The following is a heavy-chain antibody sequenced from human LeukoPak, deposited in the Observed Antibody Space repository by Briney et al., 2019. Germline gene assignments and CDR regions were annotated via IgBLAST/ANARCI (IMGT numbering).Heavy chain of an antibody. CDR3: ARAGDYGDYFDY. CDR1: GFTFSSYS. D-gene: IGHD4-17*01. J-gene: IGHJ4*02. CDR2: ISSSSSYI. Sequence: GGSLRLSCAASGFTFSSYSMNWVRQAPGKGLEWVSSISSSSSYIYYADSVKGRFTTSRDNAKNSLYLQMNSLRAEDTAVYYCARAGDYGDYFDYWGQGTLVTVSS. V-gene: IGHV3-21*01.